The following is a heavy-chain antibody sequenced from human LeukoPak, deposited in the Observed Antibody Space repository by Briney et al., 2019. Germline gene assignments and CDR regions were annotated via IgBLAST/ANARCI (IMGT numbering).Heavy chain of an antibody. J-gene: IGHJ3*02. CDR2: ISWNSGSI. V-gene: IGHV3-9*01. CDR1: GFTFDDYA. Sequence: QPGRSLRLSCAASGFTFDDYAMHWVRQAPGKGLEWVSGISWNSGSIGYADSVKGRFTISRDNAKNSLYLQMNSLRAEDTALYYCAKDQVKYYDSSGDDAFDIWGQGTMVTVSS. D-gene: IGHD3-22*01. CDR3: AKDQVKYYDSSGDDAFDI.